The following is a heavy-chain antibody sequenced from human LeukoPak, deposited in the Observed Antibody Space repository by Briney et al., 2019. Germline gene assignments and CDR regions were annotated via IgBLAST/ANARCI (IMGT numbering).Heavy chain of an antibody. CDR1: GFSFSSYW. J-gene: IGHJ4*02. CDR2: IQKDGSEK. CDR3: ARSQWPEDY. V-gene: IGHV3-7*01. Sequence: PGGSLRLSCAASGFSFSSYWMSWVRQAPGEGLEWVANIQKDGSEKYYVDSVKGRFTICRDNAKNSLYRQMNSLRAEDSAVYYGARSQWPEDYWGQGTLVTVSS. D-gene: IGHD6-19*01.